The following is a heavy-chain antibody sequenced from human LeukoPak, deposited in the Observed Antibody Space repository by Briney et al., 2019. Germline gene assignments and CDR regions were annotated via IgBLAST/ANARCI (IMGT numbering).Heavy chain of an antibody. Sequence: GGSLRLSCAASGFTFSNAWMSWVRRAPGKGLEWVGRIKGKTDGGTTDYAAPVKGRFTISRDDSKNTLYLQMNSLKTEDTAVYYCTTEYYYDSSGYYLSAFDIWGQGTMVTVSS. J-gene: IGHJ3*02. CDR3: TTEYYYDSSGYYLSAFDI. CDR2: IKGKTDGGTT. CDR1: GFTFSNAW. V-gene: IGHV3-15*01. D-gene: IGHD3-22*01.